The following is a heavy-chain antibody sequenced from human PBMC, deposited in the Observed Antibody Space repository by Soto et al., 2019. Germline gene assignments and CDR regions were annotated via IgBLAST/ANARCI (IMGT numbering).Heavy chain of an antibody. CDR1: GFTFSIYS. V-gene: IGHV3-48*04. CDR3: ARDASVDATMTAPY. J-gene: IGHJ4*02. CDR2: IISDGSRI. Sequence: PGGSLRLSCAASGFTFSIYSMNWVRQAPGKGLEWVSYIISDGSRICYADSVKGRFTISRDNAKNSLYLQMNSLRVEDTAVFYCARDASVDATMTAPYWGQGTPVTVSS. D-gene: IGHD2-21*02.